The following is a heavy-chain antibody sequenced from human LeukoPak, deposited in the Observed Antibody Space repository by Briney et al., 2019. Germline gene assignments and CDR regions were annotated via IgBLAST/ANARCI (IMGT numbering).Heavy chain of an antibody. Sequence: GGSLRLSCAASGFTFSSYSMNWVRQAPGKGLEWVSSISSSSYIYYADSVKGRFTISRDNAKNSLYLQMNSLRAEDTAVYYCVTGGYTYYDFWSGYHRTFDIWGQGTMVTVSS. CDR3: VTGGYTYYDFWSGYHRTFDI. CDR2: ISSSSYI. J-gene: IGHJ3*02. V-gene: IGHV3-21*01. CDR1: GFTFSSYS. D-gene: IGHD3-3*01.